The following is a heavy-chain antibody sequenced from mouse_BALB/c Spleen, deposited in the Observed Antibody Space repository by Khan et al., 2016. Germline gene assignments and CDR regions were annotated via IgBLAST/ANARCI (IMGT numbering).Heavy chain of an antibody. CDR1: GFDFSRFW. CDR3: ASPFWYFDV. V-gene: IGHV4-1*02. CDR2: INPDSSTI. J-gene: IGHJ1*01. Sequence: EVKLLESGGGLVQPGGSLELSCAASGFDFSRFWMRWVRQAPGKGLEWIGEINPDSSTINTTPYQKHKFLISRDNAKNTLYLQMSKVRSADTALYYCASPFWYFDVWGAGTTVTVSS.